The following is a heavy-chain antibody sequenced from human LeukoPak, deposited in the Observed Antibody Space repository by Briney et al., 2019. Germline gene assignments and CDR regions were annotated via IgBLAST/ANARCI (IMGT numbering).Heavy chain of an antibody. V-gene: IGHV3-23*01. J-gene: IGHJ4*02. D-gene: IGHD3-22*01. Sequence: GGSLRLSCAASGFTFSSYAMSWVRQAPGKGLEWVSAISGSGGSTYYADSVKGRFTISRDNSKNTLYLQMNSLRAEDTAVYYCAKDRVTMIVGVSYFDYWGRGTLVTVSS. CDR1: GFTFSSYA. CDR3: AKDRVTMIVGVSYFDY. CDR2: ISGSGGST.